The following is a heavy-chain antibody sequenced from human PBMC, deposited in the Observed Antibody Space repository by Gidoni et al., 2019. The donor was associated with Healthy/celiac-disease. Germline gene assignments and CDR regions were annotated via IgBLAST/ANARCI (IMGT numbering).Heavy chain of an antibody. V-gene: IGHV4-34*01. Sequence: QVQLQQWGAGLLKPSETLSLTCDVYGGSFSGYYWSWIRQPPGKGLEWIGEINHSGSTNYNPSLKSRVTISVDTSKNQFSLKLSSVTAADTAVYYCARGRRSSGGWFDPWGQGTLVTVSS. J-gene: IGHJ5*02. CDR1: GGSFSGYY. CDR3: ARGRRSSGGWFDP. CDR2: INHSGST. D-gene: IGHD6-25*01.